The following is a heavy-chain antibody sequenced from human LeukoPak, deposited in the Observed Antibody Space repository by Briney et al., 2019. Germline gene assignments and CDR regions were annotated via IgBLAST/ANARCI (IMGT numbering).Heavy chain of an antibody. V-gene: IGHV4-59*08. CDR1: GASINNYY. Sequence: SETLSLTCTVSGASINNYYWSWIRQSPEKGLEWIGYISHSGSTHYNPSLKSRITISVDTSKIHFSLNLTSVTAADTAVYYCARGPYCSSTSCPWGQGTLVTVSS. J-gene: IGHJ5*02. CDR3: ARGPYCSSTSCP. CDR2: ISHSGST. D-gene: IGHD2-2*01.